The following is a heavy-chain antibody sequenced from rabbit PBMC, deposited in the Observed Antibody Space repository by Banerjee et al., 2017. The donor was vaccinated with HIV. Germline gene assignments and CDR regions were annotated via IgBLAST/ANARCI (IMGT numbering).Heavy chain of an antibody. Sequence: QEQLEESGGDLVKPEGSLTLTCTASGFSFSSNYWLCWVRQAPGKGLEWIASIYTGSGSTYYASWAKGRFTISKTSSTTVTLQMTSLTAADTATYFCAGDPWSGWNLWGQGTLVTVS. V-gene: IGHV1S45*01. CDR1: GFSFSSNYW. J-gene: IGHJ4*01. D-gene: IGHD4-1*01. CDR2: IYTGSGST. CDR3: AGDPWSGWNL.